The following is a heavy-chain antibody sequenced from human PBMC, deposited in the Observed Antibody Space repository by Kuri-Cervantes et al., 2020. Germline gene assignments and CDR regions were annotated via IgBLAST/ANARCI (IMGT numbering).Heavy chain of an antibody. V-gene: IGHV3-23*01. CDR1: GFTFSSYA. Sequence: GGSLRLSCAASGFTFSSYAMSWVRQAPGKGLEWVSAISGSGGSTYYADSVKGRFTISRDNSKNTLYLQMNSLRAEDTAVYYCARDGGSSSWYSLDGGMDVWGQGTTGHRLL. J-gene: IGHJ6*02. CDR3: ARDGGSSSWYSLDGGMDV. CDR2: ISGSGGST. D-gene: IGHD6-13*01.